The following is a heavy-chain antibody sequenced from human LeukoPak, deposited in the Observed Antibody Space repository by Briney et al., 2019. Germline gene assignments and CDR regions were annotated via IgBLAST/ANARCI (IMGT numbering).Heavy chain of an antibody. CDR3: AREPSWSGWLYDY. D-gene: IGHD3-22*01. CDR1: GFTFSSYA. CDR2: INAGNGNT. J-gene: IGHJ4*02. V-gene: IGHV1-3*01. Sequence: GGSLRLSCAASGFTFSSYAMHWVRQAPGQRLEWMGWINAGNGNTKYSQKFQGRVTITRDTSASTAYMELSSLRSEDTAVYYCAREPSWSGWLYDYWGQGTLVTVSS.